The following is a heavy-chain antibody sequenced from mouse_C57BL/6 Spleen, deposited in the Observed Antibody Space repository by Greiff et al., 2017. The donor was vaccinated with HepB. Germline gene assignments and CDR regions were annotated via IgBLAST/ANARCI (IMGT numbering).Heavy chain of an antibody. Sequence: QVQLQQPGAELVRPGTSVKLSCKASGYTFTSYWMHWVKQRPGQGLEWIGVIDPSDRYTKYNQKFKGKATLTVDTSSSTAYMQLSSLTSEDSAVYYCARAGVGFAYWGQGTLVTVSA. CDR2: IDPSDRYT. CDR3: ARAGVGFAY. J-gene: IGHJ3*01. CDR1: GYTFTSYW. V-gene: IGHV1-59*01.